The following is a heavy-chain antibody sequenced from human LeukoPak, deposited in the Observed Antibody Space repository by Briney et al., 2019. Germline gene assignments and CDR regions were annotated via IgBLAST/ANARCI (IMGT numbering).Heavy chain of an antibody. D-gene: IGHD3-22*01. V-gene: IGHV1-2*02. CDR2: INPNRGDT. CDR3: ARVGDYYDSSGYPPFDY. Sequence: ASVKVSCKASGYTFTDYYMHWVRQAPGQGLEWMGWINPNRGDTNYAQKFQGRVTMTRDTSISTAYMELSRLRSDDTAVYYCARVGDYYDSSGYPPFDYWGQETLVTVSS. CDR1: GYTFTDYY. J-gene: IGHJ4*02.